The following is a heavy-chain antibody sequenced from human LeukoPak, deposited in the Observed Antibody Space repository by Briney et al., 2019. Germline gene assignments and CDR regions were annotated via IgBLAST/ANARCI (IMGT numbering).Heavy chain of an antibody. CDR2: INSDGSST. D-gene: IGHD4-23*01. CDR3: ARVRPPVDYFDY. V-gene: IGHV3-74*01. Sequence: EPGGSLRLSCAASGFTFSSYWMHWVRHAPGKGLVWVSRINSDGSSTSYADSVKGRFTISRDNAKNTLYLQMNSLRAEDTAVYYCARVRPPVDYFDYWGQGTLVTVSS. J-gene: IGHJ4*02. CDR1: GFTFSSYW.